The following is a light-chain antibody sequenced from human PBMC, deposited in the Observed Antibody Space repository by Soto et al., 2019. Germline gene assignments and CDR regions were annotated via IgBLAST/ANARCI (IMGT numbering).Light chain of an antibody. V-gene: IGKV1-9*01. CDR2: AAS. J-gene: IGKJ4*01. Sequence: DIHFTQSPSFLSASVGDRVTITCRASQGISSYLAWYQQKPGKAPKLLIYAASTLQSGVPSRFSGSESGTEFTLTISSLQPEDFATYYCQQLNTYPFTFGGGTKVDIK. CDR1: QGISSY. CDR3: QQLNTYPFT.